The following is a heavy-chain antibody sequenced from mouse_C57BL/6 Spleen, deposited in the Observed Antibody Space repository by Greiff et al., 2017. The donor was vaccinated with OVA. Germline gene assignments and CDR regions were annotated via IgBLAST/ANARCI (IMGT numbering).Heavy chain of an antibody. D-gene: IGHD2-4*01. CDR2: ISYDGSN. CDR1: GYSITSGYY. Sequence: VQLKESGPGLVKPSQSLSLTCSVTGYSITSGYYWNWIRQFPGNKLEWMGYISYDGSNNYNPSLKNRISITRDTSKNQFFLKLNSVTTEDTATYYCARDGDYDYWDYWGQGTTLTVSS. V-gene: IGHV3-6*01. J-gene: IGHJ2*01. CDR3: ARDGDYDYWDY.